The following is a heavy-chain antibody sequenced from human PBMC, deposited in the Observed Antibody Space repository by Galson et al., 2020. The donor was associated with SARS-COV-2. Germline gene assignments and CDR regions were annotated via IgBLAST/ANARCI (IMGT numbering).Heavy chain of an antibody. CDR1: GGTFSSYA. D-gene: IGHD4-17*01. J-gene: IGHJ6*02. CDR3: ARDPQLGGDYVSGLHYYYYYGMDV. V-gene: IGHV1-69*13. Sequence: SVKVSCKASGGTFSSYAISWVRQAPGQGLEWMGGIIPIFGTANYAQKFQGRVTITADESTSTAYMELSSLRSEDTAVYYCARDPQLGGDYVSGLHYYYYYGMDVWGQGTTVTVSS. CDR2: IIPIFGTA.